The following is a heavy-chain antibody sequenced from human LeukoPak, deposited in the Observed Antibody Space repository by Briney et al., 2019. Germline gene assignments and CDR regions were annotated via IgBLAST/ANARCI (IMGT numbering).Heavy chain of an antibody. CDR3: ARRGDYGSAPFDY. D-gene: IGHD3-10*01. CDR2: IYYSGST. J-gene: IGHJ4*02. Sequence: SETLSLTGTVSGGSISSSIYYWGWIRQPPGKGLEWIGSIYYSGSTYYNPSLKSRVTISVDTSKNQFSLKLSSVTAADTAVYYCARRGDYGSAPFDYWGQGTLVTVSS. V-gene: IGHV4-39*01. CDR1: GGSISSSIYY.